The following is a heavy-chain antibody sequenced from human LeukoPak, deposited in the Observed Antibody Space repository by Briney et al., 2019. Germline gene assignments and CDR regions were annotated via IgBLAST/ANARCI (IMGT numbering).Heavy chain of an antibody. CDR2: INSKTDGGTK. J-gene: IGHJ4*02. Sequence: GGSLRLSCAASGFTFSNAWMSWVRQAPGKGLEWVGRINSKTDGGTKEYAARVKGRFTISRDDSKNTLYLQMNSLKTEDTAVYYCTTDFGGGYWGQGTLVTVSS. D-gene: IGHD2-15*01. CDR1: GFTFSNAW. CDR3: TTDFGGGY. V-gene: IGHV3-15*01.